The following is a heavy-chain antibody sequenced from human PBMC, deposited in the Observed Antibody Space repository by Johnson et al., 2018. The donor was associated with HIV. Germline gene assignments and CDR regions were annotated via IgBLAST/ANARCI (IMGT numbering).Heavy chain of an antibody. CDR1: GFTFSSYA. J-gene: IGHJ3*02. Sequence: QVQLVESGGGVVQPGRSLRLSCAASGFTFSSYAMHWVPQAPGKGLEWVAVISYDGSNKYYADSVKGRFTISRDNSKNTLYLQMNSLRAEDTAVYYCVSSAQWSGWPPGAFDIWGQGTMVTVSS. CDR3: VSSAQWSGWPPGAFDI. V-gene: IGHV3-30-3*01. CDR2: ISYDGSNK. D-gene: IGHD6-19*01.